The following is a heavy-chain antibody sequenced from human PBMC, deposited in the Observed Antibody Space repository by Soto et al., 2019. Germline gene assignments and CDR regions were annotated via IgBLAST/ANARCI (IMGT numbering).Heavy chain of an antibody. Sequence: EVQLVESGGDLVQPGGSLRLSCAASGFSVSSKYMSWVRQAPGKGLEWVSLIQSGGTTYYAGSAKGRFTISRDYSENTLFRQMNGLRVEDTAVYYCTRDDVHFNGDRYYGVPMDVWGKGTTVTVSA. CDR1: GFSVSSKY. D-gene: IGHD2-8*01. V-gene: IGHV3-66*01. CDR2: IQSGGTT. CDR3: TRDDVHFNGDRYYGVPMDV. J-gene: IGHJ6*04.